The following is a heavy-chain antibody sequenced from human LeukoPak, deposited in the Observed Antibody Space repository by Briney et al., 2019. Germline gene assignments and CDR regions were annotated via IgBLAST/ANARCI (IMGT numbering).Heavy chain of an antibody. CDR1: GFTFSSYS. Sequence: GGSLRLSCVASGFTFSSYSMSWVRQAPGKGLEWVSYIDTSSSTIYYADSVKGRFTVSRDNAKNSLYLQMKSLRAEDTTVYYCARDMGYSGSWPGYFDYWGQGVLVTVSS. D-gene: IGHD1-26*01. J-gene: IGHJ4*02. CDR2: IDTSSSTI. CDR3: ARDMGYSGSWPGYFDY. V-gene: IGHV3-48*04.